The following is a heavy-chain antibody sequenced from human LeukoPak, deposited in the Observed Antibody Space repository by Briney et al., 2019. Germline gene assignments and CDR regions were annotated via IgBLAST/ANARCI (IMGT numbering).Heavy chain of an antibody. V-gene: IGHV4-59*06. CDR1: GGSISSYY. D-gene: IGHD3-16*02. Sequence: SETLSLTCTVSGGSISSYYWSWIRQPPGKELEWIGYIYYSGSTYYNPSLKSRVTISVDTSKNQFSLQLSSVTAADTAVYYCAVGRLGELSSSNFDYWGQGTLVTVSS. CDR3: AVGRLGELSSSNFDY. CDR2: IYYSGST. J-gene: IGHJ4*02.